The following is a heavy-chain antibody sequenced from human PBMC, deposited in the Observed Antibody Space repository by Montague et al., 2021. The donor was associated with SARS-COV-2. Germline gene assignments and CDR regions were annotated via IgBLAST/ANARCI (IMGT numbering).Heavy chain of an antibody. V-gene: IGHV2-5*02. Sequence: PALVKPTQTLTLTCTFSGFSLSTTGVGVGWFRQPPGKALEWLALISSAYDKRYSPSLKTRLAITKDTSKNQVVLTMTNMTPVDTATYYFAHRRDIYDVWSCYYSGQKYESFNWFDPWGQGTLVTVSS. CDR2: ISSAYDK. CDR3: AHRRDIYDVWSCYYSGQKYESFNWFDP. J-gene: IGHJ5*02. CDR1: GFSLSTTGVG. D-gene: IGHD3-3*01.